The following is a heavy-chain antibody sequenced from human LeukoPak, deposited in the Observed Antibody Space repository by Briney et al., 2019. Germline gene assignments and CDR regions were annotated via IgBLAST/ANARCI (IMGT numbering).Heavy chain of an antibody. CDR2: IYTSGST. Sequence: SQTLPLTCTVSGGSISSDTYYWSWVRQPAGKGLEWVGRIYTSGSTSDNSSLRSRLTIPLDTSKNQVSLELTSVTAADTAVYYCAGTRRYCSGGSCYNWFDPWGQGTLVTVSS. V-gene: IGHV4-61*02. CDR1: GGSISSDTYY. CDR3: AGTRRYCSGGSCYNWFDP. D-gene: IGHD2-15*01. J-gene: IGHJ5*02.